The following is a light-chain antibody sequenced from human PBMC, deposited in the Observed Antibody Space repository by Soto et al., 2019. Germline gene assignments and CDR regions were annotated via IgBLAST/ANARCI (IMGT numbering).Light chain of an antibody. CDR3: SSHSSSSTLVV. J-gene: IGLJ2*01. CDR1: SSDVGGYNY. Sequence: QSALTQPASMSGSPGQSIIISCTGTSSDVGGYNYVSWYRQHPGKAPKLMIYDVNNRPSGVSNRFSGSKSGNTAFLTISGLQAEDEADYYCSSHSSSSTLVVFGGGTKVTVL. CDR2: DVN. V-gene: IGLV2-14*03.